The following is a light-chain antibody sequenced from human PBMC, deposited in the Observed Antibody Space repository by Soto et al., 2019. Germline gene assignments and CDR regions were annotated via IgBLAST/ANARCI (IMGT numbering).Light chain of an antibody. CDR1: SSNIGLGYD. CDR3: QSFDSSLSGYV. V-gene: IGLV1-40*01. J-gene: IGLJ1*01. Sequence: VLTQPPSVSGAPGQRVTISCTGSSSNIGLGYDVHWYQQLPGTAPKLLIYGSVNRPSGVPDRFSGSKSGTSASLAITGLQAEDETDYYCQSFDSSLSGYVFGTGTKVTVL. CDR2: GSV.